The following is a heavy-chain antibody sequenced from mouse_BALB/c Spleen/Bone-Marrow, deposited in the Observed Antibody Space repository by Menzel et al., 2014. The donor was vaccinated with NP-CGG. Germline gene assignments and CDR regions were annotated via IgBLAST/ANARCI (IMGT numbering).Heavy chain of an antibody. CDR2: IYPYNGGT. CDR1: GYTLTDYN. V-gene: IGHV1S29*02. CDR3: TRREYGNYGYAMDY. J-gene: IGHJ4*01. D-gene: IGHD2-10*02. Sequence: EVQLQQSGPELVKPGASVKISCKASGYTLTDYNMHWVKQSHGKSLEWIGYIYPYNGGTGYNQKFMSKATLAVDNSSSTAYMGLRSLTSEDSAVYYCTRREYGNYGYAMDYWGQGTSVTVSS.